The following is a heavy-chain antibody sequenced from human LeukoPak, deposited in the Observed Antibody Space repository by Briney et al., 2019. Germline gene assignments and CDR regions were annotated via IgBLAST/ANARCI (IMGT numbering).Heavy chain of an antibody. D-gene: IGHD2-2*02. Sequence: QPGGSLRLSCAASGFTFSSYGMHWVRQAPGKGLEWVAVIWYDGSNKYYADSVKGRFTISRDNSKNTLCLQMNSLRAEDTAVYYCAKDLGYCSSTSCYMPDYWGQGTLVTVSS. J-gene: IGHJ4*02. CDR2: IWYDGSNK. CDR3: AKDLGYCSSTSCYMPDY. V-gene: IGHV3-33*06. CDR1: GFTFSSYG.